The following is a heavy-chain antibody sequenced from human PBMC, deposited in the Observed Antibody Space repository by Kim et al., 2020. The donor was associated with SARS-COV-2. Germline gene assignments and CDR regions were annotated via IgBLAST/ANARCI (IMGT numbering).Heavy chain of an antibody. CDR3: AKVTSGSSGWFEYFQR. V-gene: IGHV3-23*01. Sequence: GGSLRLSCAASGFTFNSYAMSWVRQAPGKGLEWVSGIRQSGGNTEYADSVKGRFSISRDNSKNTLYLQMNRLRAEDTAVYYCAKVTSGSSGWFEYFQRWGQGTLLPVSS. J-gene: IGHJ1*01. CDR1: GFTFNSYA. D-gene: IGHD6-19*01. CDR2: IRQSGGNT.